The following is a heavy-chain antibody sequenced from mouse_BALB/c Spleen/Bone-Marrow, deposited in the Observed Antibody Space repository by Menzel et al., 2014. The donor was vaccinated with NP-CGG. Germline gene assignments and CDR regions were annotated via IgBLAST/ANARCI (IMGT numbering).Heavy chain of an antibody. J-gene: IGHJ4*01. V-gene: IGHV2-9*02. D-gene: IGHD1-1*01. Sequence: VKVVESGPGLVAPSQSLSITCTVSGFSLTSCGVHWVRQPPGKGLEWLGVIWAGGSTNYNSALMSRLSISKDNSKSQVFLKMNSLQTDDTAMYYCARGYYGSLYAMDYWGQGTSVTVSS. CDR3: ARGYYGSLYAMDY. CDR2: IWAGGST. CDR1: GFSLTSCG.